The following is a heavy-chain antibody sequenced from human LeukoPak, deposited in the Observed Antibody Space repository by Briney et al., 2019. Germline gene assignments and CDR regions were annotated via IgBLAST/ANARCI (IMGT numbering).Heavy chain of an antibody. J-gene: IGHJ5*02. CDR3: ARVLGIAAAGTGFDP. CDR1: GYTFTGYY. V-gene: IGHV1-2*02. Sequence: ASVKVSCKASGYTFTGYYMHWVRQAPGQGLEWMGWINPNSGGTNYAQKFQGRVTMTRDTSISTAYMEPSRLRSDDTAVYYCARVLGIAAAGTGFDPWGQGTLVTVSS. D-gene: IGHD6-13*01. CDR2: INPNSGGT.